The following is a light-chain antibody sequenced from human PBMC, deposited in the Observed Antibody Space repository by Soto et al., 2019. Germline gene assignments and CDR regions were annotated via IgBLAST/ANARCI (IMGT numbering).Light chain of an antibody. CDR1: QSVRSN. V-gene: IGKV3-15*01. CDR3: QQYGSSGT. J-gene: IGKJ1*01. CDR2: GAP. Sequence: EIVMTQSPATLSVSPGERATLSCRASQSVRSNLAWYQQKPGQAPRLLIYGAPTRATGIPARFSGSGSGTDFTLTISRLEPEDFAVYYCQQYGSSGTFGQGTKVDIK.